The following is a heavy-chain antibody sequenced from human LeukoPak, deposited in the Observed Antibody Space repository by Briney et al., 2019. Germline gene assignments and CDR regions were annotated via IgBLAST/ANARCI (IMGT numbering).Heavy chain of an antibody. CDR1: GGSISSYY. Sequence: SETLSLTCTVSGGSISSYYWSWIRQPPGKGLEWIGYIYYSGSTNYNPSLKSRVTISVDTSKNQFSLKLSSVTAADTAVYYCARLEEGIGEYYFDYWGQGTLVTVSS. CDR2: IYYSGST. D-gene: IGHD3-10*01. J-gene: IGHJ4*02. V-gene: IGHV4-59*08. CDR3: ARLEEGIGEYYFDY.